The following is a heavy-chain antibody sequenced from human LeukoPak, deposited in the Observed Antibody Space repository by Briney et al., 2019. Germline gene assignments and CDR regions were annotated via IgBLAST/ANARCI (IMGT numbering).Heavy chain of an antibody. CDR1: GGSISSGGYY. Sequence: SQTLSLTCTVSGGSISSGGYYWSWIRQHPGKGLEWIGYIYYSGSTYYNPSLKSRVTISVDTSKNQFSLKLSSVTAADTAVYYCARLGPQQQHYGMDVWGQGTTVIVSS. D-gene: IGHD6-13*01. CDR3: ARLGPQQQHYGMDV. J-gene: IGHJ6*02. CDR2: IYYSGST. V-gene: IGHV4-31*03.